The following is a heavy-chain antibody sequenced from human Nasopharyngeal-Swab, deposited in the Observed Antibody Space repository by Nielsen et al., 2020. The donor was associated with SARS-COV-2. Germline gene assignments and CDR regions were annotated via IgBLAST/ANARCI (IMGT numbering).Heavy chain of an antibody. CDR2: IIPILGIA. V-gene: IGHV1-69*04. CDR1: GGTFSSYA. CDR3: ARGGYSYGSSYGMDV. J-gene: IGHJ6*02. Sequence: SVKVSCKASGGTFSSYAISWVRQAPGQGLEWMGRIIPILGIANYAQKFQGRVTITADISTSTAYMELSSLRSEDTAVYYCARGGYSYGSSYGMDVWGQGTTVTVSS. D-gene: IGHD5-18*01.